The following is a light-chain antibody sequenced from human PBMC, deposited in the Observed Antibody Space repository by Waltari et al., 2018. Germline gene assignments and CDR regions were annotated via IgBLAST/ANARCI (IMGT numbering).Light chain of an antibody. V-gene: IGLV3-21*04. J-gene: IGLJ3*02. CDR3: QVWDSSTDHSWV. CDR1: KLVYKS. Sequence: SYVLTQPPSVSVAPGETARITCGGDKLVYKSVHWYQQRPGQAPALVISYDHDPPSGIPELFSGSKSGNTATLTIIRVEAGDAADYYCQVWDSSTDHSWVFGGGTRLTVL. CDR2: YDH.